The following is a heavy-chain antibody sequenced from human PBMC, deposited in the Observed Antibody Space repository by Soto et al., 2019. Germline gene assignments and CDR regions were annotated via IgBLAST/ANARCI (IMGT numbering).Heavy chain of an antibody. Sequence: SETLSLTCAVYGGSFSGYYWSWIRQPPGKGLEWIGEINHSGSTNYNPSLKSRVTISVDTSKNQFSLKLSSVTAADTAVYYCARSPGHDYVWGSYQGSFDYWGQGTLVTVSS. J-gene: IGHJ4*02. V-gene: IGHV4-34*01. CDR2: INHSGST. CDR3: ARSPGHDYVWGSYQGSFDY. CDR1: GGSFSGYY. D-gene: IGHD3-16*01.